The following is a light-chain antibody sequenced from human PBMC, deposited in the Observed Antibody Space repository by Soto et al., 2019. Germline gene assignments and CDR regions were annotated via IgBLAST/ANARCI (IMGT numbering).Light chain of an antibody. CDR3: HQRQSWPRT. J-gene: IGKJ1*01. CDR1: QSVSSY. V-gene: IGKV3-11*01. Sequence: EIVLTQSPATLSLSPGERATLSCRASQSVSSYLAWYQQKPGQAPRLLIYDASNRATGIPARFSGSGSGTEFTLTISDVQPEDFALYYCHQRQSWPRTFGQGTKVDI. CDR2: DAS.